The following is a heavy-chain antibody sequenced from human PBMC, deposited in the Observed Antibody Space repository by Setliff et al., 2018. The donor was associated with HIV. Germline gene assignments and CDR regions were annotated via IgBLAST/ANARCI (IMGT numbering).Heavy chain of an antibody. D-gene: IGHD3-22*01. CDR1: GYTFTSYG. CDR3: ASLGDEYYDSSGYPDAFEI. CDR2: ISAYNGNT. V-gene: IGHV1-18*01. Sequence: GASVKVSCKASGYTFTSYGISWVRQAPGQGLEWMGWISAYNGNTNYAQKLQGRVTMTTDTSTSTAYMELRSLRSDDTAVYYCASLGDEYYDSSGYPDAFEIWGQGTMVTVSS. J-gene: IGHJ3*02.